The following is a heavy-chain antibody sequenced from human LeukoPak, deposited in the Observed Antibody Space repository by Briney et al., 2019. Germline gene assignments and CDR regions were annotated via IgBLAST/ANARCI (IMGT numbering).Heavy chain of an antibody. V-gene: IGHV1-18*04. CDR1: GYTFTSYG. D-gene: IGHD3-10*01. Sequence: ASVKVSGKASGYTFTSYGISWVRQAPGQGLEWMGWISAYNGNTNYAQKLQGRVTMTTDTSTSTAYMELRSLRSDDTAVYYCARVVLLWFGELFPDYWGQGTLVTVSS. CDR2: ISAYNGNT. J-gene: IGHJ4*02. CDR3: ARVVLLWFGELFPDY.